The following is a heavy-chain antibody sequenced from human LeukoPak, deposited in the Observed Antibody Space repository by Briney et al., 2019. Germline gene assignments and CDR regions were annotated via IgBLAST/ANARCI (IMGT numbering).Heavy chain of an antibody. D-gene: IGHD3-16*01. Sequence: GGSLTLPCGVSGLTFSNYWLSWVRQAPGKGLEWVATISQDGSEKFYVDSVKGRFSISRDNALSSLYLQMNSLRPEDTAVYYCARGPTYEGLVYWGQGTLVTVSS. CDR2: ISQDGSEK. J-gene: IGHJ4*02. CDR3: ARGPTYEGLVY. V-gene: IGHV3-7*01. CDR1: GLTFSNYW.